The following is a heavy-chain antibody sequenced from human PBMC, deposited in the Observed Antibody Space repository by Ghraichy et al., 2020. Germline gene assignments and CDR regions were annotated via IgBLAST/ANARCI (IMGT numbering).Heavy chain of an antibody. D-gene: IGHD2-2*01. CDR2: IYHSGST. CDR1: GGSVSGASYY. Sequence: ESLNISCTVSGGSVSGASYYWNWIRQPPGKGLEWIGYIYHSGSTNCNPSLKSRVTISVDTSKNQFSLKLTSVTAADTAVYYCARMYCGSASCDHAFEIWGQGTMVTVSS. J-gene: IGHJ3*02. CDR3: ARMYCGSASCDHAFEI. V-gene: IGHV4-61*01.